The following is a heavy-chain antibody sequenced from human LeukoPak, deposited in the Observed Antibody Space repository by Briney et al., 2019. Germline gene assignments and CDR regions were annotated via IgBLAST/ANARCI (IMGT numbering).Heavy chain of an antibody. CDR2: INHSGST. J-gene: IGHJ4*02. Sequence: SETLSLTCAVYGGSFSGYYWSWIRQPPGKGLEWIGEINHSGSTNYNLSLKSRVTISVDTSKNQFSLKLSSVTAADTAVYYCARGGWGSSNDYWGQGTLVTVSS. V-gene: IGHV4-34*01. D-gene: IGHD6-6*01. CDR1: GGSFSGYY. CDR3: ARGGWGSSNDY.